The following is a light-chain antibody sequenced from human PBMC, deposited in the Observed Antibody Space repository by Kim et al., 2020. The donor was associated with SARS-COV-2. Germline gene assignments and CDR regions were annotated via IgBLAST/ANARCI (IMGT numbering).Light chain of an antibody. Sequence: GQRVTISCSGNNSNIVNNYVSWYQQLPGTAPKLLIYDNNKRPSGIPDRFSGSKSGTSATLGITGLQTGDEADYYCGTWDSSLSARVFGGETQLTVL. CDR2: DNN. J-gene: IGLJ3*02. CDR1: NSNIVNNY. CDR3: GTWDSSLSARV. V-gene: IGLV1-51*01.